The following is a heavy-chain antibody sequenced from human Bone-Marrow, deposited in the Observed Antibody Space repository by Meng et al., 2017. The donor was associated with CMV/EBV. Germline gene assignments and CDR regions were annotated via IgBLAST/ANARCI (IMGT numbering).Heavy chain of an antibody. Sequence: GGSLRPSCSASGFTFSGSGMHWVRQAPGKGLEWVAFIRFDGIHQNYADSVKGRFTVSRDNSKNTLYLQMNSLRLEDTAMYYCAKDVRKTGQLWFRGVEYWGQGTLVTVPS. D-gene: IGHD3-16*02. CDR2: IRFDGIHQ. CDR1: GFTFSGSG. CDR3: AKDVRKTGQLWFRGVEY. V-gene: IGHV3-30*02. J-gene: IGHJ4*02.